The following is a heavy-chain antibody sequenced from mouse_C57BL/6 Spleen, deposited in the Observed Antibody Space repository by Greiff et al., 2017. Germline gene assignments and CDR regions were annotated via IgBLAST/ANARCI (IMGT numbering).Heavy chain of an antibody. V-gene: IGHV1-50*01. D-gene: IGHD1-1*01. CDR3: AHCGSSYGYFDV. CDR2: IDPSDSYT. J-gene: IGHJ1*03. CDR1: GYTFTSYW. Sequence: QVQLQQPGAELVKPGASVKLSCKASGYTFTSYWMQWVKQRPGQGLEWIGEIDPSDSYTNYNQKFKGKATLTVDTSSSTAYMQLSSLTSEDSAVYYCAHCGSSYGYFDVWGTGTTVTVSS.